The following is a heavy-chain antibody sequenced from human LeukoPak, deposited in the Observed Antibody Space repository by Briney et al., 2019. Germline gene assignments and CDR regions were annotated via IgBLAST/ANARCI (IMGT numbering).Heavy chain of an antibody. J-gene: IGHJ4*02. V-gene: IGHV4-59*01. Sequence: SETLSLTCTVSGGSISSYYWSWIRQPPGKGLEWIGYIYYSGSTNYNPSLKSRVTISVDTSKNQFSLKLSSVTAADTAVYYCAKGTHYYDSSGYLDYWGQGTLVTVSS. CDR2: IYYSGST. CDR1: GGSISSYY. CDR3: AKGTHYYDSSGYLDY. D-gene: IGHD3-22*01.